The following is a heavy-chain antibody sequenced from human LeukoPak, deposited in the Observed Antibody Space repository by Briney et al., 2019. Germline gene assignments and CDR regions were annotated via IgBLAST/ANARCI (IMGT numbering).Heavy chain of an antibody. J-gene: IGHJ4*02. V-gene: IGHV1-2*02. D-gene: IGHD3-9*01. CDR1: GYTFTGYY. CDR3: ARSSRYDIWTGYPY. Sequence: GASVTVSCKASGYTFTGYYMHWVRQAPGQGLEWMGWINANSGGTNYAQKFQGRVTMTRDTSISTAYMELSRLRSDDTAVYYCARSSRYDIWTGYPYWGQGTLVTVSP. CDR2: INANSGGT.